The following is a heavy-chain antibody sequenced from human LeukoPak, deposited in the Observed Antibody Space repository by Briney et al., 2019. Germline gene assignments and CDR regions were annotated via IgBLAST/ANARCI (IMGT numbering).Heavy chain of an antibody. CDR3: ARRVAATENWFDP. Sequence: GESLKISCXGSGYSFTSYWIAWVRQMPGKGLEWMGIIYPGDSDTRYSPSFQGQVTISADKSISTAYLQWSSLKASDTAMYYCARRVAATENWFDPWGQGTLVTVSS. D-gene: IGHD6-25*01. V-gene: IGHV5-51*01. CDR1: GYSFTSYW. J-gene: IGHJ5*02. CDR2: IYPGDSDT.